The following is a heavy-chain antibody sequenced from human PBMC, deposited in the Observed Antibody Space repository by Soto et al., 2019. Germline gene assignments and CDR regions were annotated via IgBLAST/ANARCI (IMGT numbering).Heavy chain of an antibody. CDR2: IYYIRST. CDR3: ARSVFP. Sequence: PSETLSLTCTVSGGSISSGGYYWNWIRQHPGKGLEWIGYIYYIRSTYYNPSLKSRVTISLDTSKNQFSLKLSSVTAADTALYYCARSVFPWGQGTLVTVSS. J-gene: IGHJ5*02. V-gene: IGHV4-31*03. CDR1: GGSISSGGYY.